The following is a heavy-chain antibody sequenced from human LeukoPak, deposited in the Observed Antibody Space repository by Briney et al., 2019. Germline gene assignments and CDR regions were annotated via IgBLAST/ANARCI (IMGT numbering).Heavy chain of an antibody. D-gene: IGHD5-18*01. CDR1: GFTFSSYA. Sequence: GRSLRLSCAASGFTFSSYAMHWVRQAPGKGLEWVAVISYDGSNKYYADSVKGRFTISRDNSKNTLYLQMNSLRAEDTAVYYCARVGSADTAMVTYFDYWGQGTLVTVSS. J-gene: IGHJ4*02. V-gene: IGHV3-30-3*01. CDR3: ARVGSADTAMVTYFDY. CDR2: ISYDGSNK.